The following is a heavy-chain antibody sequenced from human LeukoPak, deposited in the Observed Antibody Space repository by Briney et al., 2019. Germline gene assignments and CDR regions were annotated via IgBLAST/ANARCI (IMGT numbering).Heavy chain of an antibody. CDR3: ARGGDGSGYYLWDSGAFDI. CDR2: FSSSGNTI. D-gene: IGHD3-22*01. V-gene: IGHV3-48*03. J-gene: IGHJ3*02. Sequence: GGSLRLSCAASGFMFNSYEVNWARQATGKGLEWVSNFSSSGNTILYADSVKGRFTISRDNAKDSQYLQMKCLRAEDTAVYYCARGGDGSGYYLWDSGAFDIWGQGTRVTVSS. CDR1: GFMFNSYE.